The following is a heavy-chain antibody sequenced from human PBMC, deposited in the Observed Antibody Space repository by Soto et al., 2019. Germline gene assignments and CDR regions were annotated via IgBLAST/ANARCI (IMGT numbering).Heavy chain of an antibody. CDR2: IYHSGST. CDR3: SSVGSDYDNSGYYLP. D-gene: IGHD3-22*01. CDR1: GGSVSSSNW. V-gene: IGHV4-4*02. Sequence: SETLSLTCIVSGGSVSSSNWWSWVRQPTGKGLEWIGEIYHSGSTTYNPSLKSRATISVDKSENQFSLRLKSVTAADTAVYYCSSVGSDYDNSGYYLPWGPGTLVTVSS. J-gene: IGHJ5*02.